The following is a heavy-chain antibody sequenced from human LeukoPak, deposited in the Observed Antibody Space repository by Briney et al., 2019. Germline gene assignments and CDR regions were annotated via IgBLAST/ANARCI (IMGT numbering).Heavy chain of an antibody. J-gene: IGHJ4*02. CDR3: ARGLSRVGATKDY. Sequence: SETLSLTRAVSGGSISSGGYSWSWVRQPPGKGLEWIGEINHSGSTNYNPSLKSRVTISVDTSKNQFSLKLSSVTAADTAVYYCARGLSRVGATKDYWGQGTLVTVSS. D-gene: IGHD1-26*01. CDR1: GGSISSGGYS. CDR2: INHSGST. V-gene: IGHV4-34*01.